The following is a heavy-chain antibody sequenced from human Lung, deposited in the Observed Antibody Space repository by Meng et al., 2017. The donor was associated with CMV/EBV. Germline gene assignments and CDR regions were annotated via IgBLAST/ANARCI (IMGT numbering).Heavy chain of an antibody. CDR1: GGSINNYY. V-gene: IGHV4-59*01. Sequence: SETXSLTCTVSGGSINNYYWSWIRQPPGKGLEWIGYIYYSGSTNYNPSLKSRVTISVDTSKNQFSLKLSSVTAADTAVYFCARIYCSSTSCYNDYWGQGKXVTVSS. CDR3: ARIYCSSTSCYNDY. D-gene: IGHD2-2*01. J-gene: IGHJ4*02. CDR2: IYYSGST.